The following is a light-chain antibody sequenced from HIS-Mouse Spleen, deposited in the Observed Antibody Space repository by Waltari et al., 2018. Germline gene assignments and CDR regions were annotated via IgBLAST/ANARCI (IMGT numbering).Light chain of an antibody. Sequence: QSALTQPASVSGSPGQSITISCTGTSSDVGGYNYFPWYQQHPGKAPKLMIYEVSNRPSGVSNRFSGSKSGNTASLTISGLQAEDEADYYCSSCTSSSTWVFGGGTKLTVL. CDR3: SSCTSSSTWV. CDR2: EVS. CDR1: SSDVGGYNY. V-gene: IGLV2-14*01. J-gene: IGLJ3*02.